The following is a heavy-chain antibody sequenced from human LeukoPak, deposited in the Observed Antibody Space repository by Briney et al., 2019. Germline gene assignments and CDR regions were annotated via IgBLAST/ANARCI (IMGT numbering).Heavy chain of an antibody. J-gene: IGHJ4*02. CDR1: GGTFSSYA. D-gene: IGHD6-13*01. Sequence: ASVKVSCKASGGTFSSYAISWVRQAPGQGLEWMGGIIPIFGTANYTQKFQGRVTITADESTSTAYMELSSLRSEDTAVYYCARALGYHGIAAAEDYWGQGTLVTVSS. V-gene: IGHV1-69*13. CDR3: ARALGYHGIAAAEDY. CDR2: IIPIFGTA.